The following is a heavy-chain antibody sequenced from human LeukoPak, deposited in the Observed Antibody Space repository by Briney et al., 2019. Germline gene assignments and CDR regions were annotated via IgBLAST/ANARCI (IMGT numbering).Heavy chain of an antibody. CDR3: TRSAAAIHYFDY. CDR2: IRSKAYGGTT. D-gene: IGHD6-13*01. V-gene: IGHV3-49*04. Sequence: GGSLRLSCAASGFTFSDYAMTWVRQTPGKGLEWVGFIRSKAYGGTTEYAASVNGRFTISRDDSTSVAYLQMNSLKPEDTAMYYCTRSAAAIHYFDYWGQGTLVAVSS. J-gene: IGHJ4*02. CDR1: GFTFSDYA.